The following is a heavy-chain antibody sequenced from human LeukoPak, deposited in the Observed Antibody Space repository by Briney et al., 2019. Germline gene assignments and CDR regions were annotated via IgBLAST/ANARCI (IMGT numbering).Heavy chain of an antibody. CDR1: GFTFSTYW. Sequence: GGSLRLSCAASGFTFSTYWMNWVRQAPGKGLEWVANINQDGSEKHCVDSVKGRFTTSRDNARNSLYLQMNSLSADDTAIYYCARGTSMPAATNRVVDYWGQGTLVTVSS. CDR2: INQDGSEK. CDR3: ARGTSMPAATNRVVDY. J-gene: IGHJ4*02. D-gene: IGHD6-13*01. V-gene: IGHV3-7*01.